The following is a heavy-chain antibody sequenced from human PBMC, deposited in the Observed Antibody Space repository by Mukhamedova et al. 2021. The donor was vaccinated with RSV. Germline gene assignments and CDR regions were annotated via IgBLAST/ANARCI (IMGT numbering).Heavy chain of an antibody. J-gene: IGHJ6*02. V-gene: IGHV3-23*01. D-gene: IGHD2-2*01. CDR3: AKEGSVPARYGMDV. Sequence: GRFTISRDNSKNTLYLQVNSLRAEDTAVYYCAKEGSVPARYGMDVWGQGTTVTVSS.